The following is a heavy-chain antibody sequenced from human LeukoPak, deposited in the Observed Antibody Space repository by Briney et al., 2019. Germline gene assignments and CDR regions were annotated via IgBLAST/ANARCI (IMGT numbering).Heavy chain of an antibody. J-gene: IGHJ4*02. D-gene: IGHD2-21*02. V-gene: IGHV1-2*06. CDR1: GNTFIGYY. CDR2: INPSSGGT. Sequence: ASVKVSCKASGNTFIGYYMYWVRQAPGQGLEWMGRINPSSGGTNYAQKFQGRVTMTRDTSISTAYMEVSRLRSDDTAVYFCARGAYCGGDCYSPFDNWGQGTLVTVSS. CDR3: ARGAYCGGDCYSPFDN.